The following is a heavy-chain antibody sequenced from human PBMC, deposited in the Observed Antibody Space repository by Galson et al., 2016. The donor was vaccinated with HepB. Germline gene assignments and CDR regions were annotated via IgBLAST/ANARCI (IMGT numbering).Heavy chain of an antibody. CDR1: GYTFTTSG. J-gene: IGHJ4*02. CDR2: ISTYSGNT. Sequence: SVKVSCKASGYTFTTSGYSWVRQAPGQGLEWMGWISTYSGNTKYAQKFQGGLTLTTDSSTTTAYMELRSLGFDDTALYYCARDVQYRFDSWGQGTLVTVSS. CDR3: ARDVQYRFDS. V-gene: IGHV1-18*01. D-gene: IGHD2/OR15-2a*01.